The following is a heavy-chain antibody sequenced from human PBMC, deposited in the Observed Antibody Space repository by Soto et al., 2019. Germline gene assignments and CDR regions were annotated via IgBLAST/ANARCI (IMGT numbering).Heavy chain of an antibody. D-gene: IGHD3-9*01. V-gene: IGHV3-30*18. CDR2: ISYDGSNK. J-gene: IGHJ5*02. CDR3: AKDGGYFDSPGFDP. CDR1: EFTFSSYG. Sequence: QVQLVESGGGVVQPGRSLRLSCAASEFTFSSYGMHWVRQAPGKGLEWVAVISYDGSNKYYADSVKGRFTISRDNSKNTLYLQMNSLRAEDTAVYYCAKDGGYFDSPGFDPWGQGTLVTVSS.